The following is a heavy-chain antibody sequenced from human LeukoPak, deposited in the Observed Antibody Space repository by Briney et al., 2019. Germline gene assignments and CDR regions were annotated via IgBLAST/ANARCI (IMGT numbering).Heavy chain of an antibody. D-gene: IGHD1-26*01. CDR2: IIPIFGTA. J-gene: IGHJ5*02. CDR1: GGTFSSYA. Sequence: GASVKVPCKASGGTFSSYAISWVRQAPGQGLEWMGGIIPIFGTANYAQKFQGRVTITADKSTSTAYMELSSLRSEDTAVYYCAKSGSYSRGAWFDPWGQGTLITVSS. CDR3: AKSGSYSRGAWFDP. V-gene: IGHV1-69*06.